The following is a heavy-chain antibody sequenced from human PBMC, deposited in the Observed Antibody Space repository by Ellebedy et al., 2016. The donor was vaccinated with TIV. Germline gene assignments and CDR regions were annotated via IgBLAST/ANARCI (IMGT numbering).Heavy chain of an antibody. J-gene: IGHJ3*02. CDR3: AKAMGPRGRFDAFDI. CDR2: ITGIGTST. Sequence: GGSLRLXXAASAFTFSTFSMSWVRQAPGKGLEWVSAITGIGTSTYYADSVKGRFTISRDNSKNTLFLQMNSLRAEDTAIYYCAKAMGPRGRFDAFDIWGQGTLVTVSS. V-gene: IGHV3-23*01. D-gene: IGHD3-16*01. CDR1: AFTFSTFS.